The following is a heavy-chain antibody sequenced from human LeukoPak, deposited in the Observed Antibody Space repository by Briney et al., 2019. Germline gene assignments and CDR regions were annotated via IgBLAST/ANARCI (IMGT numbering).Heavy chain of an antibody. J-gene: IGHJ4*02. D-gene: IGHD6-19*01. CDR1: GFTFSSYW. CDR2: IKQAGSEK. CDR3: ARPVGRSAGTFDY. V-gene: IGHV3-7*01. Sequence: GGSLRLSCAASGFTFSSYWMSWVRQAPGKGLEWVADIKQAGSEKNNVDSVKGRFTISRDNPKNTLYLQVNSLRAEDTAVYYCARPVGRSAGTFDYWGQGTLVTVSS.